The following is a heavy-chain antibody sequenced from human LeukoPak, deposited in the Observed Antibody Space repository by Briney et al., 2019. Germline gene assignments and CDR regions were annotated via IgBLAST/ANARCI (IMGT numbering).Heavy chain of an antibody. Sequence: SETLSLTCAVSGGSISSGGYSWRWVRQPPGKGLEWIGYIYHSGSTYYNPSLKSRVTISVDRSKNQFSLKLSSVTAADTAVYYCARGGYSYSPYYFDYWGQGTLVTVSS. CDR3: ARGGYSYSPYYFDY. D-gene: IGHD5-18*01. J-gene: IGHJ4*02. CDR1: GGSISSGGYS. V-gene: IGHV4-30-2*01. CDR2: IYHSGST.